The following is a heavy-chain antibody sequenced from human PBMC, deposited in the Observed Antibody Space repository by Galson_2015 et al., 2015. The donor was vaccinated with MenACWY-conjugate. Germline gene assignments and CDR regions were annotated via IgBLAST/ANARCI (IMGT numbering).Heavy chain of an antibody. CDR1: GYSFTSYW. D-gene: IGHD6-6*01. CDR2: MYPGDSDS. J-gene: IGHJ4*02. Sequence: QSGAEVKKPGESLTISFKTSGYSFTSYWIVWVRQLPGKGLELLGTMYPGDSDSRYSPPFQGQVTMSADQSINTAYLQWASLESSDSAIYCWARRSARSHCDHGGQGTLGTVAS. CDR3: ARRSARSHCDH. V-gene: IGHV5-51*03.